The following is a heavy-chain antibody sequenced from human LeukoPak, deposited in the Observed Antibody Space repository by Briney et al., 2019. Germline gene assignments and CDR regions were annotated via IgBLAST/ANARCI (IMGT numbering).Heavy chain of an antibody. D-gene: IGHD1-26*01. CDR3: AKDSSKAVGATHFDY. V-gene: IGHV3-23*01. CDR1: RFTFSGYV. Sequence: VGALRLSCAASRFTFSGYVVHGVGQAPRRGGEGVSTISGSGGSTYYEASVKGRFTISSDNSRDTLYLQMNLLRGEDTAVYYCAKDSSKAVGATHFDYWGQGTLVTVSS. CDR2: ISGSGGST. J-gene: IGHJ4*02.